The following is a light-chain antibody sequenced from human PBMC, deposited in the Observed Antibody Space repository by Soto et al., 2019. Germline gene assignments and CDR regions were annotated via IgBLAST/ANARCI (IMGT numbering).Light chain of an antibody. CDR2: GAS. Sequence: EIVLTQSPGTLSLSPGERATLSCRASQSVSSSYLAWYQQNPGQAPRLLIYGASGRATGIPDRFSGSGSGTDFTLTISRLEPEDFAVYYCQQYGSSPGYTFGQGTKLEIK. J-gene: IGKJ2*01. CDR3: QQYGSSPGYT. CDR1: QSVSSSY. V-gene: IGKV3-20*01.